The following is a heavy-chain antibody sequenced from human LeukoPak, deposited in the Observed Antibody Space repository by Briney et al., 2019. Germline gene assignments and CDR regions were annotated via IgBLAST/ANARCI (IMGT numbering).Heavy chain of an antibody. CDR1: GFTFSSYA. D-gene: IGHD3-3*01. CDR3: ARGVSLESGNFQY. Sequence: PGGSLRLSCVVSGFTFSSYAMSWVRQAPGKGLEWVSAISGSGGSTYYADSVKGRFTISRDNTRNTLYLQMNILRAEDTAVYYCARGVSLESGNFQYWGQGTLVTVSS. V-gene: IGHV3-23*01. J-gene: IGHJ1*01. CDR2: ISGSGGST.